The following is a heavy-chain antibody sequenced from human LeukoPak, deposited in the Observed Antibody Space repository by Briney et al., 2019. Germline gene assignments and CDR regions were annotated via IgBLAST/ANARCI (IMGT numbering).Heavy chain of an antibody. Sequence: GGSLRLSCAASGFTFSSYWMHWVRQAPGKGLEWVSYISSSSSTIYYADSVKGRFTISRDNAKNSLYLQMNSLRAEDTAVYHCAKDLPAAYFDYWGQGTLVTVSS. CDR1: GFTFSSYW. V-gene: IGHV3-48*01. CDR3: AKDLPAAYFDY. J-gene: IGHJ4*02. CDR2: ISSSSSTI. D-gene: IGHD2-2*01.